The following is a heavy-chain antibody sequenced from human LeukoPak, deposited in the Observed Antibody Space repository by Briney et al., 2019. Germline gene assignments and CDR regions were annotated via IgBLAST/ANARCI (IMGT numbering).Heavy chain of an antibody. V-gene: IGHV4-59*01. CDR3: ARVPRSYYYYYYMDV. Sequence: SEALSLTCNVSGGSISGYHWSWIRQPPGKGLEWLGYIYYSGSSNYNPSLKSRVTISADTSKNQFSLKLSSVTAADTAVYYCARVPRSYYYYYYMDVWGKGTTVTVSS. CDR2: IYYSGSS. CDR1: GGSISGYH. J-gene: IGHJ6*03.